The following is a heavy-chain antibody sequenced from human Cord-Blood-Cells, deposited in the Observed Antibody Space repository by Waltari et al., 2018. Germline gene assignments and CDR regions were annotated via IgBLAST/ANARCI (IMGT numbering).Heavy chain of an antibody. CDR1: GGSFSGYY. D-gene: IGHD3-9*01. Sequence: QVQLQQWGAGLLKPSETPSLTCAVYGGSFSGYYWSWTRQPPGKGLEWIGEINHSGSTNYNPSLKSRVTISVDTSKNQFSLKLSSVTAADTAVYYCARDRDWQGVRYFDLWGRGTLVTVSS. CDR3: ARDRDWQGVRYFDL. V-gene: IGHV4-34*01. CDR2: INHSGST. J-gene: IGHJ2*01.